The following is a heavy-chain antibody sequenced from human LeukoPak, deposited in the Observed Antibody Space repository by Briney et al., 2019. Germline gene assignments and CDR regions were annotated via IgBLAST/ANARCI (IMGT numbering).Heavy chain of an antibody. CDR2: ITSSGGDT. V-gene: IGHV1-46*01. D-gene: IGHD5-24*01. CDR1: GYMFTHYY. CDR3: ARDLRRSGYNWGCDH. J-gene: IGHJ4*02. Sequence: GASVKDSCKASGYMFTHYYMHWVRQAPGQGLEWMGMITSSGGDTSYAQKFEGRVTMIRDTHTRTVYMELSSLTSEDTAVYYCARDLRRSGYNWGCDHWGQGTLVTVSP.